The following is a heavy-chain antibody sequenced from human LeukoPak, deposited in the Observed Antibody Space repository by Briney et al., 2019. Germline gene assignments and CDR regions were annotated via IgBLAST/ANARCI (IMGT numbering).Heavy chain of an antibody. Sequence: GGSLRLSCAASGLTFSSNSMSWVRQAPGKGLEWVSFTYSGGSTYYADSVKGRFTISRDNSKNTLYLQMNSLRADDTAVYYCAREPDYDSSGYYYIFDYWGQGTLVTVSS. CDR3: AREPDYDSSGYYYIFDY. CDR2: TYSGGST. V-gene: IGHV3-53*01. J-gene: IGHJ4*02. D-gene: IGHD3-22*01. CDR1: GLTFSSNS.